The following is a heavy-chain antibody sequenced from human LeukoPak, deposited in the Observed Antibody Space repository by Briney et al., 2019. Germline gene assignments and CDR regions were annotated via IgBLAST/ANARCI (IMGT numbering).Heavy chain of an antibody. CDR3: AKGMMPDWFDP. V-gene: IGHV4-59*01. CDR2: IFDIGNT. CDR1: GVSLNNYY. D-gene: IGHD2-2*01. Sequence: SETLYLTCNVSGVSLNNYYWTWVRQSPGKGLEWIGYIFDIGNTNYNPSLKSRATISPDRSKNQFSLRLNSVTAADTAVYYCAKGMMPDWFDPWGQGTLVTVST. J-gene: IGHJ5*02.